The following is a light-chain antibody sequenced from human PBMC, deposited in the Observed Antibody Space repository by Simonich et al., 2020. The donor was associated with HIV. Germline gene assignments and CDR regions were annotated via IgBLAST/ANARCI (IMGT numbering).Light chain of an antibody. CDR1: QNILCSSNNKNS. J-gene: IGKJ4*01. CDR3: QQFYSAPLT. V-gene: IGKV4-1*01. Sequence: DIVMTQSPAPLAVSLGERATINCKSSQNILCSSNNKNSLAWYQQKPGQPPKLLIYCASTRKSGVPDRFSGSGSGTDFTLTISSLQAEDVAVYYCQQFYSAPLTFGGGTKVEIK. CDR2: CAS.